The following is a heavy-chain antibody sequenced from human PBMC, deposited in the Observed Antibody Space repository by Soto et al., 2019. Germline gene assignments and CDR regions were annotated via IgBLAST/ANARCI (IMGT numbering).Heavy chain of an antibody. CDR3: ARDPTSSSWYYFDY. V-gene: IGHV3-53*01. CDR2: IYSGAST. Sequence: PGGSLRLSCAASGFTVSSNYMSWVRQAPGKGLEWVSVIYSGASTYYADSVKGRFTISRDNSKNTLYIQMNSLRAEDTAVYYCARDPTSSSWYYFDYWGQGTLVTVSS. D-gene: IGHD6-6*01. CDR1: GFTVSSNY. J-gene: IGHJ4*02.